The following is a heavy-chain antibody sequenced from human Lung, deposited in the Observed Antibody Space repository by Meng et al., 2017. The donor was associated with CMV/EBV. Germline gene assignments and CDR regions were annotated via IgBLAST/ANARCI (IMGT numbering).Heavy chain of an antibody. D-gene: IGHD2-2*01. J-gene: IGHJ4*02. CDR3: ARDYCSSTSCYVAY. CDR1: GFTFSDYY. Sequence: SCAASGFTFSDYYMSWIRQAPGKGLEWVSYISSSGSTIYYADSVKGRFTISRDNAKNSLYLQMNSLRAEDTAVYYCARDYCSSTSCYVAYWCQEPLVTVSS. V-gene: IGHV3-11*04. CDR2: ISSSGSTI.